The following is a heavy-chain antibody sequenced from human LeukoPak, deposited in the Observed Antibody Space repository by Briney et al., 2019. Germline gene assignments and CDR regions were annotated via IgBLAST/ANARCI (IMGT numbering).Heavy chain of an antibody. D-gene: IGHD1-26*01. CDR1: GFTFSSYA. Sequence: GGSLRLSCAASGFTFSSYAMSWVRQAPGKGLEWVSAISGSGGSTYYADSVKGRFTISRDNSKNTLFLRMNSLRAEDTAVYYCARENTKGGKYYSGMDVWGQGTTVTVSS. V-gene: IGHV3-23*01. CDR3: ARENTKGGKYYSGMDV. J-gene: IGHJ6*02. CDR2: ISGSGGST.